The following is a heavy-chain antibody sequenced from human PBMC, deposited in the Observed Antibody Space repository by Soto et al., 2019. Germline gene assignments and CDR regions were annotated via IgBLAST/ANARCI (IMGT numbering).Heavy chain of an antibody. J-gene: IGHJ5*02. CDR1: GGAISSYY. D-gene: IGHD3-22*01. Sequence: SETLSLTYSFSGGAISSYYWSWIRQPPGKGLEWIGHIYYSGSTNYNPSLKSRVTISVDTSKNQFSLKLSSVTAADTAVYYCASYEFYKRLDPCGQATLVTLSS. CDR3: ASYEFYKRLDP. CDR2: IYYSGST. V-gene: IGHV4-59*01.